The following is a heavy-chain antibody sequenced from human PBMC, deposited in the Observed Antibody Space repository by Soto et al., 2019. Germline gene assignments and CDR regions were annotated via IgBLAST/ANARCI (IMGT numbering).Heavy chain of an antibody. CDR1: GGSFSGYY. D-gene: IGHD6-13*01. Sequence: QVQLQQWDAGLLKPSETLSLTCAVYGGSFSGYYWSWIRQPPGKGLEWIGEINHSGSTNYNPSLKSRVTISVDTSKNQFSLKLSSVTAADTAVYYCARGSRYSRHNWFDPWGQGTLVTVSS. V-gene: IGHV4-34*01. J-gene: IGHJ5*02. CDR3: ARGSRYSRHNWFDP. CDR2: INHSGST.